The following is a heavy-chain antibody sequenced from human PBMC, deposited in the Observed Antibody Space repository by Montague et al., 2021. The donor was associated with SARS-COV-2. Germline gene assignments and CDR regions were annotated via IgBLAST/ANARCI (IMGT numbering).Heavy chain of an antibody. J-gene: IGHJ4*02. CDR2: ISFDGSVK. CDR3: ARAFAMVRGVVDDD. V-gene: IGHV3-30*04. D-gene: IGHD3-10*01. CDR1: GFIFKKYA. Sequence: SLRLSCAASGFIFKKYALHWVRQTPGKGLEWVAAISFDGSVKYYADSVKGRFTISRDNSRSTLYLQMNSLRIEDTAVYYCARAFAMVRGVVDDDWGQGTLVTDSS.